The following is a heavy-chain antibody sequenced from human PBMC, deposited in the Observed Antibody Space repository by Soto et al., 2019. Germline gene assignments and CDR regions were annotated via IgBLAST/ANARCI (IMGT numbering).Heavy chain of an antibody. CDR3: ARAPDGDYPYFDY. CDR2: ISYDGSNK. V-gene: IGHV3-30-3*01. D-gene: IGHD4-17*01. CDR1: GFTFSSYA. J-gene: IGHJ4*02. Sequence: QVQLVESGGGVVQPGRSLRLSCAASGFTFSSYAMHWVRQAPGKGLEWVAVISYDGSNKYYADSVKGRFTISRDNSKNTLYLQMNSLRAEDTAVYYCARAPDGDYPYFDYWGQGTLVIVSS.